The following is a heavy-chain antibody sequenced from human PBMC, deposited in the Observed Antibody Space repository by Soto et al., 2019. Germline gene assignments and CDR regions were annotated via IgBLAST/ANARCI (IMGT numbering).Heavy chain of an antibody. CDR1: GGTFSSYA. J-gene: IGHJ6*02. CDR3: AREGIVVVVAESYGMDV. D-gene: IGHD2-15*01. V-gene: IGHV1-69*06. CDR2: IIPIFGTA. Sequence: QVQLVQSGAEVKKPGSSVKVSCKASGGTFSSYAISWVRQAPGQGLEWMGGIIPIFGTANYAQKFQGRVTITADKSTSTAYMELSSLRSEDTAVYYSAREGIVVVVAESYGMDVWGQGTTVTVSS.